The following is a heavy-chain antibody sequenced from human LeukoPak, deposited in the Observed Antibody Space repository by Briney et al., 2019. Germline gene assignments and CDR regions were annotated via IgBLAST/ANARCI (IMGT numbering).Heavy chain of an antibody. CDR3: ARDGGYRGNYFDY. V-gene: IGHV3-73*01. D-gene: IGHD4-17*01. J-gene: IGHJ4*02. CDR1: GFTFSGYA. Sequence: PGGSLRLSYAASGFTFSGYAMSWVRQASGKGLEWVGRIRSKANSYATAYAASVKGRFTISRDDSKNTAYLQMNSLKTEDTAVYYCARDGGYRGNYFDYWGQGTLVTVSS. CDR2: IRSKANSYAT.